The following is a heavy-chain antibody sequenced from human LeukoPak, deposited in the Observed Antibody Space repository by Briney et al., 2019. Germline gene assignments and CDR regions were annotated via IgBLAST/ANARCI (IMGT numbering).Heavy chain of an antibody. CDR1: GFTFRSHA. J-gene: IGHJ4*02. D-gene: IGHD2-21*01. CDR3: AKDFRIGYSAHFDY. CDR2: IYENGGTT. Sequence: GGSLRLSCVGSGFTFRSHAMSWVRQAPEKGLEFVSGIYENGGTTHYADSVKGRFSISRDNSKNTLYLQMDSLRGEDTAVYYCAKDFRIGYSAHFDYWGQRALVTVSS. V-gene: IGHV3-23*01.